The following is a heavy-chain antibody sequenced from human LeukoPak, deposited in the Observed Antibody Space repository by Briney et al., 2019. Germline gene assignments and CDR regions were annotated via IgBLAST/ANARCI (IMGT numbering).Heavy chain of an antibody. V-gene: IGHV3-23*01. D-gene: IGHD6-13*01. J-gene: IGHJ4*02. CDR1: GFTFTDYA. CDR2: ISDNGGET. Sequence: GGSLRLSCAASGFTFTDYAMSWVRQAPEKGLEWISTISDNGGETYYADSVKGRFAISRDNSKNTLFLQMNSLRAEDSAVYYCAKTEPAPYSSSWPDYWGQGTLVTVSS. CDR3: AKTEPAPYSSSWPDY.